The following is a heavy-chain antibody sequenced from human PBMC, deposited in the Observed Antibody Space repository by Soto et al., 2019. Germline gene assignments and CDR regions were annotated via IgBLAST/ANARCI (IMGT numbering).Heavy chain of an antibody. J-gene: IGHJ4*02. V-gene: IGHV4-34*01. CDR1: GGSFSGYY. D-gene: IGHD3-9*01. CDR3: ARRYILTGYYGLSTQGFDY. CDR2: INHSGST. Sequence: SETLSLTCAVYGGSFSGYYWSWIRQPPGKGLEWIGEINHSGSTNYNPSLKSRVTISVDTSKNQFSLKLSSVTAADTAVYYCARRYILTGYYGLSTQGFDYWGQGTLVTVSS.